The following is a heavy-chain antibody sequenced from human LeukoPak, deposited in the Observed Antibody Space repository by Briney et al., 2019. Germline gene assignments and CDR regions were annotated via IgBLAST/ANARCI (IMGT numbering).Heavy chain of an antibody. CDR1: GGTFSSYA. CDR3: ARRYSGSYGGIWFDP. CDR2: ISAYNGNT. D-gene: IGHD1-26*01. V-gene: IGHV1-18*01. Sequence: ASVKVSCKASGGTFSSYAISWVRQAPGQGLEWMGWISAYNGNTNYAQKLQGRVTMTTDTSTSTAYMELRSLRSDDTAVYYCARRYSGSYGGIWFDPWGQGTLVTVSS. J-gene: IGHJ5*02.